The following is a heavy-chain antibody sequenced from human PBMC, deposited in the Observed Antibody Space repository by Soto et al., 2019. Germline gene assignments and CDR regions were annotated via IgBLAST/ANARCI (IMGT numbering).Heavy chain of an antibody. Sequence: QVHLVQSGAEVKKPGASVKVSCKASGYTFTSYGITWVRQAPGKGLEWMGWISAHNGNTDYAQKLQGRVIVTRDTSPSTAYMELRSLISDDTAVYYCARGRYGDYWGQGDLVTVSS. CDR1: GYTFTSYG. J-gene: IGHJ4*02. CDR2: ISAHNGNT. D-gene: IGHD1-1*01. CDR3: ARGRYGDY. V-gene: IGHV1-18*01.